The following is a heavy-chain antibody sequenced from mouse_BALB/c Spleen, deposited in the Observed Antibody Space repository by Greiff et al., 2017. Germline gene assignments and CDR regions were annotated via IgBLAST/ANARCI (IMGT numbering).Heavy chain of an antibody. V-gene: IGHV3-2*02. D-gene: IGHD2-3*01. Sequence: EVKLMESGPGLVKPSQSLSLTCTVTGYSITSDYAWNWIRQFPGNKLEWMGYISYSGSTSYTPSLKSRISITRDTSKNQFFLQLNSVTTEDTATYYCAQLDGYYAMDYWGQGTSVTVSS. CDR2: ISYSGST. CDR1: GYSITSDYA. CDR3: AQLDGYYAMDY. J-gene: IGHJ4*01.